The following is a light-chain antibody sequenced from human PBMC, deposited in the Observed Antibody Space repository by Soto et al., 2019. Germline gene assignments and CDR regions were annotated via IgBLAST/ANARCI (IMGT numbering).Light chain of an antibody. Sequence: EIVLTQSPGALSLSPGDRATRSCRASQSVSSSYLAWYQQKPGQAPRLLIYGASTRATGIPDRFSGDGSVTHFTLTISRLEAEDFVMYYCQQYGSSPITFGQGTRLEI. V-gene: IGKV3-20*01. J-gene: IGKJ5*01. CDR1: QSVSSSY. CDR3: QQYGSSPIT. CDR2: GAS.